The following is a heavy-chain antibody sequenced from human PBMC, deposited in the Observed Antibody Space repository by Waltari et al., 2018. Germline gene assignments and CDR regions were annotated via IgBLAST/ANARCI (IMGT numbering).Heavy chain of an antibody. J-gene: IGHJ4*02. CDR1: GFTFSSYE. V-gene: IGHV3-48*03. CDR2: ISSSGSTI. D-gene: IGHD1-26*01. Sequence: EVQLVESGGGLVQPGGSLRLSCAASGFTFSSYEMNWVGQAPGKGVEWVSYISSSGSTIYYADSVKGRFTISRDNAKNSLYLQMNSLRAEDTAVYYCARDSYGSYTLLYWGQGTLVTVSS. CDR3: ARDSYGSYTLLY.